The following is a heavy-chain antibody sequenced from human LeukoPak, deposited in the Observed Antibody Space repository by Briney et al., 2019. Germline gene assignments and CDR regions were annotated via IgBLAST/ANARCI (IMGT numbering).Heavy chain of an antibody. J-gene: IGHJ4*02. CDR2: VIPILGIA. CDR3: AGASEGYYYDSRGSFDY. D-gene: IGHD3-22*01. V-gene: IGHV1-69*04. Sequence: SVKVSCKASGGTFSSYAISWVRQAPGQGLEWMGRVIPILGIANYAQKFQGRVTITADKSTSTAYMELSSLRSEDTAVYYCAGASEGYYYDSRGSFDYWGQGTLVTVSS. CDR1: GGTFSSYA.